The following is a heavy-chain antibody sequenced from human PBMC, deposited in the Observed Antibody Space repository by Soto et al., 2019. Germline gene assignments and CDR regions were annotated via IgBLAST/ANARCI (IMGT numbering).Heavy chain of an antibody. CDR2: ISGYNSIT. Sequence: QVQLVQSGAEVKKPGASVKVSCEASGYTFSSYGISWVRQAPGQGFEWMGWISGYNSITRYAQKFQGRVTMTTDTSTSSAYMELRSLRSDDTAVYFCARAFGSTDYWCQGTLVTVSS. CDR1: GYTFSSYG. CDR3: ARAFGSTDY. D-gene: IGHD6-13*01. J-gene: IGHJ4*02. V-gene: IGHV1-18*01.